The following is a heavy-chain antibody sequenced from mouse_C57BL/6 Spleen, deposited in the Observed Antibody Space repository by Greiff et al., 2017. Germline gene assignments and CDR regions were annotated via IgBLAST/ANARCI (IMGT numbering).Heavy chain of an antibody. CDR1: GYSITSGYY. D-gene: IGHD1-1*01. Sequence: EVQVVESGPGLVKPSQSLSLTCSVTGYSITSGYYWNWIRQFPGNKLEWMGYISYDGSNNYNPSLKNRISITRDTSKNQFFLKLNSVTTEDTATYYCARGITTVVATLHWYFDVWGTGTTVTVSS. V-gene: IGHV3-6*01. CDR3: ARGITTVVATLHWYFDV. CDR2: ISYDGSN. J-gene: IGHJ1*03.